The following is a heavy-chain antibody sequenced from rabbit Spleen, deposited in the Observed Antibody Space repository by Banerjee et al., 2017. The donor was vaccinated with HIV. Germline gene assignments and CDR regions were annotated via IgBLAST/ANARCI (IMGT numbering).Heavy chain of an antibody. CDR1: GFDISRYH. CDR2: ISRGGSA. J-gene: IGHJ6*01. CDR3: ARDTGSSFSSYGMDL. D-gene: IGHD8-1*01. Sequence: QEQLVESGGGLVQPEGSLTLTCKASGFDISRYHMCWVRQAPGKGLEWIGTISRGGSAYYATWAKGRFTISKTPSTTVTLQMTSLTAADTATYFCARDTGSSFSSYGMDLWGPGTLVTVS. V-gene: IGHV1S45*01.